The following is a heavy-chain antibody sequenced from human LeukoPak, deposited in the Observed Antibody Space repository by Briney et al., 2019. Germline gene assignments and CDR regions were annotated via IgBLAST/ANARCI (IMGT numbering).Heavy chain of an antibody. Sequence: PSETLSLTCTVSGGSISSSSYYWGWIRQPPGKGLEWIVSIYYSGSTNYNPSLKSLVTISVDTSKNQFSLKLSSVTAADTAVYYCARGSDYYDSSGYYYWGQGTLVTVSS. D-gene: IGHD3-22*01. CDR3: ARGSDYYDSSGYYY. J-gene: IGHJ4*02. CDR1: GGSISSSSYY. V-gene: IGHV4-39*07. CDR2: IYYSGST.